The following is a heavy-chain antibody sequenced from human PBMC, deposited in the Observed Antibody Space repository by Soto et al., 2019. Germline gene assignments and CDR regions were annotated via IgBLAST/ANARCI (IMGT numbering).Heavy chain of an antibody. CDR3: AAHPGGGGY. CDR2: IYSGGYT. CDR1: GFTVSNNY. V-gene: IGHV3-53*01. J-gene: IGHJ4*02. Sequence: EVQLVESGGGLIQPGGSLRLSCAVSGFTVSNNYMSWVRQAPGKGLEGVSVIYSGGYTAYGDSVKGRFTISRDNSKNTLYLQKKTPGPRDPAGFSWAAHPGGGGYWGQGTLVTVSS. D-gene: IGHD3-10*01.